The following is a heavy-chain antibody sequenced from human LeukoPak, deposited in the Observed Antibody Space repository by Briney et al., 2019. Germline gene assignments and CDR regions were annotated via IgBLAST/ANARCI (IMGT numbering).Heavy chain of an antibody. J-gene: IGHJ5*02. D-gene: IGHD2-2*01. CDR3: ARTTDPPIVVVPAAMGFDP. V-gene: IGHV4-39*01. Sequence: SETLSLTCTVSGGSISSSSYYWGWIRQPPGKGLEWIGSLYYSGSTYYNPSLKSRVTISVDTSKNQFSLKLSSVTAADTAVYYCARTTDPPIVVVPAAMGFDPWGQGTLVTVSS. CDR1: GGSISSSSYY. CDR2: LYYSGST.